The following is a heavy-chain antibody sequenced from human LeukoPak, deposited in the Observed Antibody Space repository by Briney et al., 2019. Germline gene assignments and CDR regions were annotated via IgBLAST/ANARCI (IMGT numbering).Heavy chain of an antibody. J-gene: IGHJ4*02. CDR3: ARDAGTWGYGYHFDY. CDR2: ISFDGNNI. V-gene: IGHV3-30*03. CDR1: GFTFRSYG. D-gene: IGHD7-27*01. Sequence: GGSLRLSCAASGFTFRSYGMHWVRQAPGKGLEWVAVISFDGNNIYYADSVNGRFTISTDNSKNMLYMQMNSLRAEDAAVYFCARDAGTWGYGYHFDYWGQGTLVTVSS.